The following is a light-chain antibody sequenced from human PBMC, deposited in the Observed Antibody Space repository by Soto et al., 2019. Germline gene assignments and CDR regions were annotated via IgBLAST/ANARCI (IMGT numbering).Light chain of an antibody. CDR1: SSDVGAHNY. V-gene: IGLV2-14*01. CDR2: EVT. CDR3: CSYTTTTSWV. Sequence: QAVVTQPASVSGSPGQSITISCTGTSSDVGAHNYVSWYQQHPGKAPKLMIFEVTNRPSGVSNRFSGSKSGNTASLTISGLQAEDEADYYCCSYTTTTSWVFGGGTKLTVL. J-gene: IGLJ3*02.